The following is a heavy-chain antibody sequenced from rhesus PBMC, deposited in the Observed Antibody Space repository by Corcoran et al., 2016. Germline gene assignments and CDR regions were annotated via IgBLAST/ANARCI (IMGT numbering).Heavy chain of an antibody. D-gene: IGHD6S26*01. CDR2: IIPLVGRT. V-gene: IGHV1-198*02. J-gene: IGHJ6*01. CDR3: SRVIAAAGPGCGLDS. Sequence: QVQLVQSGSEVKKPGASVKVSCKASGFTFGSYAISWVRQAPGQGLEWMGVIIPLVGRTNYAEKFQGRVTITADTSTSPAYMELISLRSEDTAVYYCSRVIAAAGPGCGLDSWGQGVVVTVSS. CDR1: GFTFGSYA.